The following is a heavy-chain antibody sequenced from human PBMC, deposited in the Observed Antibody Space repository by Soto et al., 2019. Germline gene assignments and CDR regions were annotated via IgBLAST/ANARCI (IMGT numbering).Heavy chain of an antibody. CDR3: ARDPGAVAGTYGMDV. Sequence: SVKVSCKASGGTFSSYAISWVRQAPGQGLEWMGGIIPIFGTANYAQKFQGRVTITADESTSTAYMELSSLRSEDTAVYYCARDPGAVAGTYGMDVWGQGTKVTVSS. V-gene: IGHV1-69*13. J-gene: IGHJ6*02. CDR2: IIPIFGTA. CDR1: GGTFSSYA. D-gene: IGHD6-19*01.